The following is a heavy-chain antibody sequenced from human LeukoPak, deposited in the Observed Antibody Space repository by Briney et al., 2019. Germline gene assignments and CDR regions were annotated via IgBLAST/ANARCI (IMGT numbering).Heavy chain of an antibody. CDR3: ARALTIFDY. D-gene: IGHD1-14*01. CDR1: GYTFTSYG. J-gene: IGHJ4*02. V-gene: IGHV1-18*01. Sequence: ASVKVSCKASGYTFTSYGISWVRQAPGQGLEWMGWTSAYNGNTNYAQKLQGRVTMTTDTSTSTAIMELRSLRSDETAVYYCARALTIFDYWGQGTLVTVSS. CDR2: TSAYNGNT.